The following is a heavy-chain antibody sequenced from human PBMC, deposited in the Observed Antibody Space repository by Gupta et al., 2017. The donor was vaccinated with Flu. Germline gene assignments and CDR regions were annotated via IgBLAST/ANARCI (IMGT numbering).Heavy chain of an antibody. CDR3: ARHRVFSQLDAFDI. J-gene: IGHJ3*02. Sequence: QLQLQESGPGLVKPSETLSLTCTVSGGSFSSYTYYWGWIRQPPGKGLEWIGSIYYTGSTYHNPSLKGRVTISVDSSKNQLSLKLHSVTAADTAVYYCARHRVFSQLDAFDIWGQGTMVTVSS. CDR1: GGSFSSYTYY. CDR2: IYYTGST. V-gene: IGHV4-39*01. D-gene: IGHD2-2*01.